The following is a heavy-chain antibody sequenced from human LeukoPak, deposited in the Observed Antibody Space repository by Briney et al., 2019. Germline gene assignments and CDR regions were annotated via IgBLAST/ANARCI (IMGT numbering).Heavy chain of an antibody. Sequence: GGSLRLSCAASGFTFSSYAMSWVRQAPGKGLEWVSVIYSGGSTYYADSVKGRFTISRDNSKNTLYLQMNSLRAEDTAVYYCARAPGALSGIDYWGQGTLVTVSS. CDR2: IYSGGST. CDR1: GFTFSSYA. CDR3: ARAPGALSGIDY. J-gene: IGHJ4*02. D-gene: IGHD1-14*01. V-gene: IGHV3-53*01.